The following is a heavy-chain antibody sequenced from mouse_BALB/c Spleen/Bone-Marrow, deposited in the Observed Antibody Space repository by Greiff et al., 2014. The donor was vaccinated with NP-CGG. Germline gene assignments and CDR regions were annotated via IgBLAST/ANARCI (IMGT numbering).Heavy chain of an antibody. Sequence: QVQLKESGAELMKPGASVKISCKATGYTFSSYWIEWVNQRPGRGLEWIGEILPGSGTTHYNEKFKDKATFTADTSSNTAYMQLSRLTSEDSAVYYGARGGDDTSSFAYWGQGTLVTVSA. CDR2: ILPGSGTT. J-gene: IGHJ3*01. V-gene: IGHV1-9*01. D-gene: IGHD5-1-1*01. CDR1: GYTFSSYW. CDR3: ARGGDDTSSFAY.